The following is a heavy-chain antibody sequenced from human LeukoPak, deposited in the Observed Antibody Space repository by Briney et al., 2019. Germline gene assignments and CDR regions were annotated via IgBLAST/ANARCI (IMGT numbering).Heavy chain of an antibody. CDR1: GGSISTYY. D-gene: IGHD3-16*01. V-gene: IGHV4-4*07. CDR3: ARVPGGATWHIDY. J-gene: IGHJ4*02. CDR2: IYSGST. Sequence: TSETLSLTCTVSGGSISTYYWSWIRQPAGKGLEWIGRIYSGSTNYNPSLKNRVTMSVETSKNQFSLKLSSVTAADTAIYYCARVPGGATWHIDYWGQGTLVTVSS.